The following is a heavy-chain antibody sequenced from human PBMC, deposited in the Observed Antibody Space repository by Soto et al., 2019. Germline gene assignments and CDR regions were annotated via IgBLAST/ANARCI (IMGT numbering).Heavy chain of an antibody. CDR2: INPIVSMS. CDR1: GDTFSFYT. D-gene: IGHD3-10*01. CDR3: AASYGSGYRAFDY. Sequence: QVQLVQSGTEVKKPGSSVKVSCKASGDTFSFYTINWVRQAPGLGLEWVGRINPIVSMSNYAQKFQGRVSLTPDXXTSPAYMELRSLRSDDTAMYFCAASYGSGYRAFDYWGQGALVTVSS. J-gene: IGHJ4*02. V-gene: IGHV1-69*02.